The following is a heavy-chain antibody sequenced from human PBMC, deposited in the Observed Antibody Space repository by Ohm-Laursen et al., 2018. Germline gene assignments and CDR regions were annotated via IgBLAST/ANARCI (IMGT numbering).Heavy chain of an antibody. CDR3: ARGLSGNVY. CDR1: GFSFIGYG. J-gene: IGHJ4*02. CDR2: IWYDGSNK. D-gene: IGHD3-10*01. V-gene: IGHV3-33*08. Sequence: RSLRLSCAAPGFSFIGYGMHWVRQAPGKGLEWVAVIWYDGSNKYYADSVKGRFTISRDNAKNSLYLQMNSLRAEDTAVYYCARGLSGNVYWGQGTLVTVSS.